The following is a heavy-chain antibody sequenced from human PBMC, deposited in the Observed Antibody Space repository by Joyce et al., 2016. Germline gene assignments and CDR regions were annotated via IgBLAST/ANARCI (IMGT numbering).Heavy chain of an antibody. J-gene: IGHJ5*02. CDR3: ARDASGAGLSWFDP. Sequence: QVQLQESGPGLVKPSETLSLTCTVSGASISNYYWNWIRQPPGKKLEWIGYIYYSGRTNYHPSLKSRVTISVDTSKNQFSLKLTSVTAADTAVYYCARDASGAGLSWFDPWGQGTLVTVSS. CDR2: IYYSGRT. V-gene: IGHV4-59*01. CDR1: GASISNYY. D-gene: IGHD1-26*01.